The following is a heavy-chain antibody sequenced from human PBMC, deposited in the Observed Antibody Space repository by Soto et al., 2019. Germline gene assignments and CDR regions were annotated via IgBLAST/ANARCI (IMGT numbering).Heavy chain of an antibody. CDR1: GFTFSSYG. D-gene: IGHD3-9*01. V-gene: IGHV3-23*01. J-gene: IGHJ4*02. CDR2: IRGDGGQT. CDR3: ARDVGLDSDDFFAY. Sequence: GGSLRLSCTASGFTFSSYGMGWVRQAPGKGLQWVSTIRGDGGQTHYTDSVKGRFSISRDNSKNTVYLQMDSLRAEDTALYFCARDVGLDSDDFFAYWGQGTQVTVSS.